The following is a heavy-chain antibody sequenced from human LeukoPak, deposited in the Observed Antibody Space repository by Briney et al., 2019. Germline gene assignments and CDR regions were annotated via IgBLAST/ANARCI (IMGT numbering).Heavy chain of an antibody. D-gene: IGHD6-6*01. J-gene: IGHJ6*03. CDR3: ARRGNRRIAARPGSYYYYMDV. Sequence: GASVKVSCKASGYTFTGYYMHWVRQAPGQGLEWMGWMNPNSGNTGYAQKFQGRVTITRNTSISTAYMELSSLRSEDTAVYYCARRGNRRIAARPGSYYYYMDVWGKGTTVTVSS. V-gene: IGHV1-8*03. CDR1: GYTFTGYY. CDR2: MNPNSGNT.